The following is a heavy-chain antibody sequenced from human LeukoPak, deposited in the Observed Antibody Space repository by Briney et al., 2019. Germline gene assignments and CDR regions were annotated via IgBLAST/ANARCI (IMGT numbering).Heavy chain of an antibody. CDR3: ARESYYYDSSGYFDAFDI. D-gene: IGHD3-22*01. V-gene: IGHV3-23*01. CDR2: IGRNGGTT. Sequence: GGSLRLSCAASGFTFSSYAMSWVRQAPGKGLEWVSVIGRNGGTTYYADSVKGRFTISRGNSKSTLYLQLNSLRAEDTAVYYCARESYYYDSSGYFDAFDIWGQGTMVTVSS. CDR1: GFTFSSYA. J-gene: IGHJ3*02.